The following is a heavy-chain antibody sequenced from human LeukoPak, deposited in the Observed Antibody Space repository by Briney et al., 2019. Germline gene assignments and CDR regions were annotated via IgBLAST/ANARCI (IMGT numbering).Heavy chain of an antibody. CDR2: IFSSGST. D-gene: IGHD6-19*01. CDR1: GGSISSYC. Sequence: SETLSLTCTVSGGSISSYCWSWIRQPPGKGLEWIGHIFSSGSTYYNPSLKSRVTISVDTSKNQFSLKLSSVTAADTAVYYCATAGSGGWHQVGHFDYWGQGTLVTVSS. V-gene: IGHV4-59*08. J-gene: IGHJ4*02. CDR3: ATAGSGGWHQVGHFDY.